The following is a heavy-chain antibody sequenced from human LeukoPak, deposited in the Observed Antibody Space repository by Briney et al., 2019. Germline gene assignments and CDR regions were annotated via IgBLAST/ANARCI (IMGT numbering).Heavy chain of an antibody. CDR1: GFTFSSYG. V-gene: IGHV3-33*01. CDR3: AREGTYSSLGLN. Sequence: GGSLRLSCAASGFTFSSYGMHWVRQAPGKGLEWVAVIWYDGGNKYYADSVKGRFTISRDNSKNTLYLQMNSLRAEDTAVYYCAREGTYSSLGLNWGQGTLVTVSS. J-gene: IGHJ4*02. D-gene: IGHD6-6*01. CDR2: IWYDGGNK.